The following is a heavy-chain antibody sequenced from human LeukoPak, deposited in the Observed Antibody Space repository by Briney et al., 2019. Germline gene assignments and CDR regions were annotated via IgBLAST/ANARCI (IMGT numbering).Heavy chain of an antibody. CDR3: ATDIGSGWSHIAPH. Sequence: ASVKVSCKASGYTFTGYYMHWVRQAPGQGLEWMGWINPDSGGTNYAQKFQGRVTMTRDTSISTAYMELSRLRSEDTAVYYCATDIGSGWSHIAPHWGQGTLVTVSS. CDR2: INPDSGGT. D-gene: IGHD6-19*01. V-gene: IGHV1-2*02. J-gene: IGHJ4*02. CDR1: GYTFTGYY.